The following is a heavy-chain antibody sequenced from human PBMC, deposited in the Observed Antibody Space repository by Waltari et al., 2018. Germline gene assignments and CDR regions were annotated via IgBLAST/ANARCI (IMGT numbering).Heavy chain of an antibody. J-gene: IGHJ4*02. V-gene: IGHV5-51*01. Sequence: EVQLVQSGAEVKKPGESLKISCKGSGYVFSGYWIGWVRQMPGKGLEWMGIIYPTDSDTRDSPSFEGQVTSSVDKSISTAYLQWSSLKASDSAMYYCARAPYCFRGVCYMGDSWGQGTLVTVSS. CDR1: GYVFSGYW. D-gene: IGHD2-8*01. CDR3: ARAPYCFRGVCYMGDS. CDR2: IYPTDSDT.